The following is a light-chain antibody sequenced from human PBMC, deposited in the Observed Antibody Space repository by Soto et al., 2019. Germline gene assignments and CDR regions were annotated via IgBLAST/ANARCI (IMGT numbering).Light chain of an antibody. CDR1: SSNIESNS. CDR2: SDN. J-gene: IGLJ1*01. V-gene: IGLV1-44*01. Sequence: QSVLAQPPSASGTPGQRVSISCSGSSSNIESNSVNWYRHLPGTAPKLLIYSDNQRPSGVPDRISGSKSGTSASLAISGLQSEDEADYYCAAWDATLNGPVFGTGTKVTVL. CDR3: AAWDATLNGPV.